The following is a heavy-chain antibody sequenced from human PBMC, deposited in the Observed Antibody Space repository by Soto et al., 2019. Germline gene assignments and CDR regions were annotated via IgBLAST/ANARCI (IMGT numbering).Heavy chain of an antibody. CDR2: IDPSDSYT. J-gene: IGHJ6*02. Sequence: GESLKISCKGSGYSFTSYWISWVRQMPGKGLEWMGRIDPSDSYTNYSPSFQGHVTISADKSISTAYLQWSSLKASDTAMYYCASGSTSSSSMDAWGQRTTVTVSS. CDR1: GYSFTSYW. V-gene: IGHV5-10-1*01. CDR3: ASGSTSSSSMDA. D-gene: IGHD6-6*01.